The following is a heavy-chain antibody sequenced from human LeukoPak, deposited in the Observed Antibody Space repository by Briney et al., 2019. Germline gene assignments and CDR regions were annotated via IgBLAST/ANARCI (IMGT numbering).Heavy chain of an antibody. V-gene: IGHV3-23*01. CDR2: ISGSGGST. Sequence: GGSLRLSCAASEFTFSSYAMSWVRQAPGKGLEWVSAISGSGGSTYYADSVKGRFTISRDNSKNTLYLQMNSLRAEDTAVYYCAKTTPFYCSSTSCHVGWFDPWGQGTLVTVSS. J-gene: IGHJ5*02. CDR1: EFTFSSYA. D-gene: IGHD2-2*01. CDR3: AKTTPFYCSSTSCHVGWFDP.